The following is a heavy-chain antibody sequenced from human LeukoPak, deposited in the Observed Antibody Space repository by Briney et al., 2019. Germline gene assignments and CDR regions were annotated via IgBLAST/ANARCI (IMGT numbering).Heavy chain of an antibody. CDR3: AADVVLFGERFDY. CDR2: IVVGSGNT. Sequence: SVKVSCKASGFTFTSSAMQWVRHARGQRLEWIGWIVVGSGNTNYAQKFQERVTITRDMSTSTAYMELSSLRSEDTAVYYCAADVVLFGERFDYWGQGTLVTVSS. J-gene: IGHJ4*02. CDR1: GFTFTSSA. D-gene: IGHD3-10*01. V-gene: IGHV1-58*02.